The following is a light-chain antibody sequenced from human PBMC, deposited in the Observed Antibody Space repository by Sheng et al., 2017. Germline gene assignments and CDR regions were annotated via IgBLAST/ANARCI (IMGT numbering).Light chain of an antibody. CDR1: SSNIGANND. J-gene: IGLJ1*01. CDR2: GST. Sequence: QSVLTQPPSVSGAPGQRVTISCTGTSSNIGANNDVHWYQQLPGTAPKLLIYGSTNRPSGVPDRFSGSKSGTSASLAITGLQAEDEADFYCQSYDNSLRGLNYVFGTGTRVTVL. V-gene: IGLV1-40*01. CDR3: QSYDNSLRGLNYV.